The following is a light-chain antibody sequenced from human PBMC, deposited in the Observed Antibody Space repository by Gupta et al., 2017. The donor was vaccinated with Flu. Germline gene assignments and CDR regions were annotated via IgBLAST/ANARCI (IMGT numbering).Light chain of an antibody. V-gene: IGKV3-20*01. Sequence: LAWYQQKPGQAPRALIFGTSNRATGIPDRFSGSRSGADFTLTISRLEPEDFAVYYCQQYSASLWTFGQGTQVEFK. CDR3: QQYSASLWT. CDR2: GTS. J-gene: IGKJ1*01.